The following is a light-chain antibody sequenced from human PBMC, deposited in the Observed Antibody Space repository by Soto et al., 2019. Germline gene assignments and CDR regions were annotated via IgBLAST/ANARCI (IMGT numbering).Light chain of an antibody. CDR2: DAS. J-gene: IGKJ1*01. V-gene: IGKV3D-15*01. CDR3: QQYNKWPRT. Sequence: ETVLTQSPATLSLSPGEKAILSCRASQSVSNYLAWYQQKPGQAPRLLIYDASYRATGIPAKFSGSGSGTEFTLTISSLQSEDFAVYYCQQYNKWPRTFGQGTKVDI. CDR1: QSVSNY.